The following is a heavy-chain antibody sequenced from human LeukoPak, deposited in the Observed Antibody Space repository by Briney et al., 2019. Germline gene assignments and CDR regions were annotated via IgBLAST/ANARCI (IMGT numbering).Heavy chain of an antibody. CDR3: TITMVRGVITDPDY. Sequence: APVKVSCKVSGYTLTELSMHWVRQAPGKGLEWMGGFDPEDGETIYAQKFQGRVTMTEDTSTDTAYMELSSLRSEDTAVYYCTITMVRGVITDPDYWGQGTLVTVSS. CDR2: FDPEDGET. CDR1: GYTLTELS. V-gene: IGHV1-24*01. D-gene: IGHD3-10*01. J-gene: IGHJ4*02.